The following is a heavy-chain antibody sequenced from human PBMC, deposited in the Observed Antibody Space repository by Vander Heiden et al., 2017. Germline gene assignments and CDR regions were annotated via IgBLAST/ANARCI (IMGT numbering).Heavy chain of an antibody. J-gene: IGHJ4*02. CDR3: ASPAYS. CDR1: GGSVSSNSYF. D-gene: IGHD2-15*01. V-gene: IGHV4-39*01. Sequence: QLQLQESGPGLVKPSETLSLTCTVPGGSVSSNSYFWGWIRQPPGKGLEWIGTLYFGGSTYYNPSLKRRVTISVDTSKDQLSLKLTSVTAADTALYYCASPAYSWGQGTLVTVSS. CDR2: LYFGGST.